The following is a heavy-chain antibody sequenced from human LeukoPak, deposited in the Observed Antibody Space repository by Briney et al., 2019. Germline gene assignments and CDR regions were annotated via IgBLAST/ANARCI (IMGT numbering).Heavy chain of an antibody. J-gene: IGHJ4*02. V-gene: IGHV3-23*01. Sequence: GGSLRLSCTASGFTFSTYAMSWVRQAPGKELEWVSAISGSGGGTYYADSVKGRFTISRDNSKKTLYLQMNSLRAEDTAVYYCAKDDVPSNCGALGLFDYWGQGTLVTVSS. CDR3: AKDDVPSNCGALGLFDY. D-gene: IGHD7-27*01. CDR2: ISGSGGGT. CDR1: GFTFSTYA.